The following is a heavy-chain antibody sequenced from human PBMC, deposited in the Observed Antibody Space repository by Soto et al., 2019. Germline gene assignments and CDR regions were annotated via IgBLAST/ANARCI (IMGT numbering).Heavy chain of an antibody. Sequence: SETLSLTCTVSGGSIISGDYYWSWIRQPPGKGLEWFGSIFYSGSTYHNPSLRSRVTISVDTSKNQFSLRLSSVTAADTAVYYCARQAGIYVGPTGAVDNWGQGTLVTVSS. CDR3: ARQAGIYVGPTGAVDN. V-gene: IGHV4-39*01. CDR2: IFYSGST. J-gene: IGHJ4*02. CDR1: GGSIISGDYY. D-gene: IGHD1-26*01.